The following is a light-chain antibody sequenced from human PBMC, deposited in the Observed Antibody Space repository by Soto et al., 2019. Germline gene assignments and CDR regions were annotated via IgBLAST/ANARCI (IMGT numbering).Light chain of an antibody. J-gene: IGKJ2*01. CDR3: QQSYSSHT. V-gene: IGKV1-39*01. CDR1: QSISTY. Sequence: IQMTQSPSSLSASVGDRVTITCRASQSISTYLNWYQQKPGKAPKLLIYAASSLQSGVPSRFSGSGSGTDFTLTISSRQPEDFATYYCQQSYSSHTFGQGTKLEI. CDR2: AAS.